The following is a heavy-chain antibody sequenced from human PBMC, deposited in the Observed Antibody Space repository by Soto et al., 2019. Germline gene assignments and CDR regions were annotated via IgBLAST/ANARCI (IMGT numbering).Heavy chain of an antibody. CDR1: GYTFPIFG. CDR3: ARDPLPYYYGSGSYFNWLDP. D-gene: IGHD3-10*01. V-gene: IGHV1-18*01. Sequence: ASLKVSCKSSGYTFPIFGISCVRQAPLQGLYLLGWISAYNGDTNYAQKFPGRVNMNTDTSTSTAYMELRSLRSDDTAVYYCARDPLPYYYGSGSYFNWLDPWGQGTLVTVS. CDR2: ISAYNGDT. J-gene: IGHJ5*02.